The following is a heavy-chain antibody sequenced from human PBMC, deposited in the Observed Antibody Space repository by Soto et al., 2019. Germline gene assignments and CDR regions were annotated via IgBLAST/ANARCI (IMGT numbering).Heavy chain of an antibody. CDR1: GFTFSSYA. CDR3: AKASGESYPWSRVFAS. J-gene: IGHJ4*02. CDR2: ITNTGGDK. Sequence: EVQLLVSGGGLVQPGGSLRLSCAASGFTFSSYAMNWVRQAPGKGLEWVSTITNTGGDKIYADSVKGRFTISRDNYKNTLFLQMNNLRVEDTAIYYCAKASGESYPWSRVFASWGQGTRVTVSS. D-gene: IGHD1-26*01. V-gene: IGHV3-23*01.